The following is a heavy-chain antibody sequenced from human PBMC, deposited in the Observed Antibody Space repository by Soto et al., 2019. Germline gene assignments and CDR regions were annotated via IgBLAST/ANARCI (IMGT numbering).Heavy chain of an antibody. V-gene: IGHV4-4*02. D-gene: IGHD1-26*01. CDR2: IYHTGST. CDR1: GGSISSSNW. CDR3: AGAGSGSYRVREQFDY. J-gene: IGHJ4*02. Sequence: QVQLQESGPGLVKPSGTLSLTCAVSGGSISSSNWWSWVRQPPGKGLKWIGEIYHTGSTNYNPSLKSRVTISVEKSTNQFSLKLSSVTAADTAVYYCAGAGSGSYRVREQFDYWGQGTLVTVSS.